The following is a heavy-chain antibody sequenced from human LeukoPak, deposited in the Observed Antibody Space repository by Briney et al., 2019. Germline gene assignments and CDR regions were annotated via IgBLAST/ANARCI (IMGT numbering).Heavy chain of an antibody. D-gene: IGHD6-6*01. V-gene: IGHV4-31*03. CDR1: GGSISRSGYY. Sequence: PSQTLSLTCTVSGGSISRSGYYWSWVRQHPGKGLEWIGYIYYSGSTYYNPSLKSRVTISVDTSKNQFSLKLSSVTAADTAVYYCARDLRSSSSSGINYYGMDVWGQGTTVTVSS. J-gene: IGHJ6*02. CDR3: ARDLRSSSSSGINYYGMDV. CDR2: IYYSGST.